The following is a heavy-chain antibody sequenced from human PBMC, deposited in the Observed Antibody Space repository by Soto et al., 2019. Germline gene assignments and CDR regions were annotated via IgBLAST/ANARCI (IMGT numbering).Heavy chain of an antibody. J-gene: IGHJ6*02. D-gene: IGHD3-16*01. Sequence: QVQLVQSGAEVKKPGSSVKVSCKASRDAFSTYAFNWVRQAPGQGLEWMGWIIPIFSSTNYAEKFQGRVTITEDESTSTAYMELRSLRFEDTAVYYCARGETYLGVWGQGTTVTGSS. CDR2: IIPIFSST. CDR3: ARGETYLGV. V-gene: IGHV1-69*01. CDR1: RDAFSTYA.